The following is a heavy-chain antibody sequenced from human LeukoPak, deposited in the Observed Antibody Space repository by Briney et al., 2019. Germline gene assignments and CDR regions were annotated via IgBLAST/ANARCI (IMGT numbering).Heavy chain of an antibody. CDR2: LDSDGSNA. V-gene: IGHV3-74*01. Sequence: GGSLRLSCAASGFTFSSYWMHWVRHTPGKGLVWVSRLDSDGSNARYADSVKGRFTISRDNTKTTLYLQMNSLRVEDTAVYYCAKESGGGGQGFDYWGQGTLVTVSS. J-gene: IGHJ4*02. CDR1: GFTFSSYW. CDR3: AKESGGGGQGFDY. D-gene: IGHD2-15*01.